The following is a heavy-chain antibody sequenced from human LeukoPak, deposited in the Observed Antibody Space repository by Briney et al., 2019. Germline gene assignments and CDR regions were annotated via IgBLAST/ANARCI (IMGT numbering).Heavy chain of an antibody. D-gene: IGHD6-13*01. V-gene: IGHV4-59*08. CDR1: GGSISSYY. J-gene: IGHJ4*02. Sequence: PSETLSLTCTVSGGSISSYYWSWIRQPPGKGLEWIGYIYYSGSTNYNPSLKSRVTISVDTSKNQFSLKLSSVTAADTAVYYCAGRIAAAGRVDYWGQGTLVTVSS. CDR3: AGRIAAAGRVDY. CDR2: IYYSGST.